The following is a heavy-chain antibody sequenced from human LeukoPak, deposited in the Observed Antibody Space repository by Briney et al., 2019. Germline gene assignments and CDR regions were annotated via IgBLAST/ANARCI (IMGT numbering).Heavy chain of an antibody. CDR3: ARVAGVYTSGPVTY. Sequence: PGRSLRLSCAASGFTFSSYGMHWVRQAPGKGLEWVAVIWYDGSNKYYADSVKGRFTISRDNSKNTLYLQMNSLRAEDTAVYYCARVAGVYTSGPVTYWGQGTLVTVSS. CDR1: GFTFSSYG. CDR2: IWYDGSNK. V-gene: IGHV3-33*01. J-gene: IGHJ4*02. D-gene: IGHD6-19*01.